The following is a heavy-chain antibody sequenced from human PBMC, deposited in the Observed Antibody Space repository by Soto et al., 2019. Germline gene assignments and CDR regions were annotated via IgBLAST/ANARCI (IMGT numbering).Heavy chain of an antibody. V-gene: IGHV3-9*01. J-gene: IGHJ4*02. Sequence: EVQLVESGGGLVQPGRSLRLSCAASGFTFDDYAMHWVRQAPGKGLEWVSGISWNSGSIGYADSVKGRFTISRDNAKNSLYLQMNSLRAEDTALYYCAKASRSGYSSGWYGDFDYWGQGTLVTVSS. CDR3: AKASRSGYSSGWYGDFDY. CDR2: ISWNSGSI. CDR1: GFTFDDYA. D-gene: IGHD6-19*01.